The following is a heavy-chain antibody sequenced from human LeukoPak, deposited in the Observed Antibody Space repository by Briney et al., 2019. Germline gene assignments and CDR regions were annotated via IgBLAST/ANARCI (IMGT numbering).Heavy chain of an antibody. Sequence: SQTLSLTCAISGDSVSSNSAAWNWIRQSPSRGLEWLGRTYYRSKWYNDYAVSVKSRITINPDTSKNQFSLQLNSVTPEDTAVYYCARDTAYCSSTSCYWDGRNYFDYWGQGTLVTVSS. V-gene: IGHV6-1*01. CDR3: ARDTAYCSSTSCYWDGRNYFDY. CDR2: TYYRSKWYN. J-gene: IGHJ4*02. D-gene: IGHD2-2*01. CDR1: GDSVSSNSAA.